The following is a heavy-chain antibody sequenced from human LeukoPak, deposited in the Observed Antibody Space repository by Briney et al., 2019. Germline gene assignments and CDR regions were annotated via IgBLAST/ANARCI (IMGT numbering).Heavy chain of an antibody. Sequence: GRSLRLSCTVSGFTFGVYATSWVRQAPGEGLEWVGFIRSKAYGGTTAYAASVKGRFNISRDDSKSIAYLQMNSLKTEDTDVYYCSREFDWLFSFDFWGQGTMVTVSS. CDR3: SREFDWLFSFDF. CDR2: IRSKAYGGTT. D-gene: IGHD3-9*01. V-gene: IGHV3-49*04. CDR1: GFTFGVYA. J-gene: IGHJ4*02.